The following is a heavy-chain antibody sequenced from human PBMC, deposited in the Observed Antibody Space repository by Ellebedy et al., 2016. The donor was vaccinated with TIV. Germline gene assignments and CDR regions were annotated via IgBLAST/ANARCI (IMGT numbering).Heavy chain of an antibody. V-gene: IGHV4-39*07. D-gene: IGHD3-16*01. CDR1: GGSISSSSYY. CDR2: ISHSGSI. CDR3: ARAPGKRAMLTA. Sequence: SETLSLXCTVSGGSISSSSYYWGWIRQPPGKGLEWIGEISHSGSINYNPSLKSRVTISVDTSKNQFSLKLSSVTAADTAMYYCARAPGKRAMLTAWGQGTLVTVSS. J-gene: IGHJ5*02.